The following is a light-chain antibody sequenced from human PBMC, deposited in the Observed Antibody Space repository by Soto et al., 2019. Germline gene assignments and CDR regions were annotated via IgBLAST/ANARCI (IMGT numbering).Light chain of an antibody. CDR2: EVT. CDR3: FSFTTAHTHL. CDR1: SSDIGAYDY. J-gene: IGLJ1*01. V-gene: IGLV2-14*01. Sequence: QSVLTQPASVSGSAGQAITIACTGTSSDIGAYDYVSWFQQHPDKAPKLMISEVTNRPSGVSDRFSGSKSGNAASLTISGLQAEDEAYYFCFSFTTAHTHLFGTGTKVTVL.